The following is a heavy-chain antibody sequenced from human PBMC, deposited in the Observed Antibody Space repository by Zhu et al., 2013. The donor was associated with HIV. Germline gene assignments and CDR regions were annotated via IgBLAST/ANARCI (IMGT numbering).Heavy chain of an antibody. CDR3: ARVEFSGWETQEETQGNWFDP. CDR1: GGTFSSYA. D-gene: IGHD1-26*01. CDR2: IIPIFGTA. J-gene: IGHJ5*02. Sequence: QVQLVQSGAEVKKPGSSVKVSCKASGGTFSSYAISWVRQAPGQGLEWMGGIIPIFGTANYAQKFQGRVTITADESTSTAYMELSSLRSEDTAVYYCARVEFSGWETQEETQGNWFDPWGQGTLVTVSS. V-gene: IGHV1-69*01.